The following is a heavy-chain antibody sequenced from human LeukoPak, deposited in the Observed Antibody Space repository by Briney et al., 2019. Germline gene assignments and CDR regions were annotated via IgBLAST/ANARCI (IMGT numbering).Heavy chain of an antibody. CDR1: GFSFAYAW. Sequence: GGSLRLSCVASGFSFAYAWMSWVRQAPGKGLQWVGHIRSETDGATTDYAAAVQGRFTISRDDSKKMLYLEMNSLKTEDTGLYYCTTDLNQRLKWFGNPLDHWGQGTPVTVSS. V-gene: IGHV3-15*01. J-gene: IGHJ4*02. D-gene: IGHD3-10*01. CDR2: IRSETDGATT. CDR3: TTDLNQRLKWFGNPLDH.